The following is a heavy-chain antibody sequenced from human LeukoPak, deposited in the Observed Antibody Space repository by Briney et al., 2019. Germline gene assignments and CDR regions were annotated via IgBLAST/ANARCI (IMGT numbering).Heavy chain of an antibody. CDR2: INPKNAGT. CDR1: GYTFTGHY. D-gene: IGHD3-16*02. J-gene: IGHJ3*02. V-gene: IGHV1-2*02. CDR3: ARDCIMITFGGVIGPIGGAFDI. Sequence: ASVKVSCKASGYTFTGHYMHWVRQAPGQGLEWMGWINPKNAGTNFAQRFQGRVTMTRDTSISTVYMELSRLRSDDTALYYCARDCIMITFGGVIGPIGGAFDIWGQGTMVTVSS.